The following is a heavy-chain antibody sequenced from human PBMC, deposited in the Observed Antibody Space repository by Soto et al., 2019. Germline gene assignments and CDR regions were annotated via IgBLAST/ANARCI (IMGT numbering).Heavy chain of an antibody. CDR2: IWYDGSNK. V-gene: IGHV3-33*01. CDR1: GFTFSSYG. CDR3: ARGLGTHDAFDI. D-gene: IGHD1-1*01. J-gene: IGHJ3*02. Sequence: GGSLRLSCAASGFTFSSYGMHWVRQAPGKGLEWVAVIWYDGSNKYYADSVKGRFTISRDNSKNTLYLQMNSLRAEDTAVYYCARGLGTHDAFDIWGQGTMVTGSS.